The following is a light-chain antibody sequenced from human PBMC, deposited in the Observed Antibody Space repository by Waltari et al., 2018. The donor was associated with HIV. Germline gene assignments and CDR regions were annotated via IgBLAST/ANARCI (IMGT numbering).Light chain of an antibody. J-gene: IGLJ1*01. CDR1: SSAVGGSTY. Sequence: QSALPQPASVSGSPGPSLTISCPGTSSAVGGSTYVSRYQQHPGKAPKLMIYEVSNRPSGVSNRFSGSKSGNTASLTISGLQAEDEADYYCSSYTSSSTPYVFGTGTKVTVL. V-gene: IGLV2-14*01. CDR2: EVS. CDR3: SSYTSSSTPYV.